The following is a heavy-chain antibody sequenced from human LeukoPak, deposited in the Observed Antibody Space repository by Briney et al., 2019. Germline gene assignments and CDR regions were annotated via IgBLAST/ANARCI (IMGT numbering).Heavy chain of an antibody. CDR1: GYTFTSYG. CDR3: ARDITGYCSGDTCSHGDY. J-gene: IGHJ4*02. V-gene: IGHV1-18*01. Sequence: ASVKVSCKASGYTFTSYGISWVRQAPGQGLEWMGWISAYNGNTNYAQKLQGRVTMTTDTSTSTAYMELRSLRSDDTAVYYCARDITGYCSGDTCSHGDYWGQGTLVTVSS. D-gene: IGHD2-15*01. CDR2: ISAYNGNT.